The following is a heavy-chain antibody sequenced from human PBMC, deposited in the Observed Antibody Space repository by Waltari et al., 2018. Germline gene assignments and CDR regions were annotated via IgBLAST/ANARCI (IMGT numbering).Heavy chain of an antibody. CDR1: GGSISSHY. D-gene: IGHD3-16*02. CDR2: IYSSGST. V-gene: IGHV4-59*11. CDR3: ATSPAFGGVIVDEAFDI. Sequence: QVQLQESGPGLVKPSETLSLTCTVSGGSISSHYWSWIRQPPGKGLEWIGYIYSSGSTNYNPSLKSRVTISVDTSKNQFSLKLSAVTAADTAVYYCATSPAFGGVIVDEAFDIWGQGTMVTVSS. J-gene: IGHJ3*02.